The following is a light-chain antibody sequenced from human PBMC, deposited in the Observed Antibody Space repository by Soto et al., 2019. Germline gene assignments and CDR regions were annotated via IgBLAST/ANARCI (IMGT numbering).Light chain of an antibody. CDR2: AAS. CDR1: QGISSY. Sequence: IQLTGSPSSLFASVGDRVTITCRASQGISSYLAWYQQKPGKAPKLLMYAASTLQSGVPSRFSGSGFGTDFTLTISSLQPEDFATYYCQQLNSCPLTFGGGTKVEIK. CDR3: QQLNSCPLT. J-gene: IGKJ4*01. V-gene: IGKV1-9*01.